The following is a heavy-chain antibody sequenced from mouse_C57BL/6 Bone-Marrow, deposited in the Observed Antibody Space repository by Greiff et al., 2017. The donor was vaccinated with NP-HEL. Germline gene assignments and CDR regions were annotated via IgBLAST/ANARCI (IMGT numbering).Heavy chain of an antibody. V-gene: IGHV5-4*01. CDR2: ISDGGSYT. Sequence: EVQVVESGGGLVKPGGSLKLSCAASGFTFSSYAMSWVRQTPEKRLEWVATISDGGSYTYYPDNVKGRFTISRDNAKNNLYLQMSHLKSEETSMYYCAREGGLCYGRGYFDVWGTGTTVTVSS. CDR3: AREGGLCYGRGYFDV. D-gene: IGHD1-1*01. CDR1: GFTFSSYA. J-gene: IGHJ1*03.